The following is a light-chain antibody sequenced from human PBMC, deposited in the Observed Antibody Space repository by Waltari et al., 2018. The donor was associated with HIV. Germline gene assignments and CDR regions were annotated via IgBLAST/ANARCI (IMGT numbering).Light chain of an antibody. CDR3: QSYDSSLGDPDWV. CDR2: GDT. Sequence: QSVLTQPPSVSGAPGQRVTISCTGSSSNIGAGYGVYWYQHLPGTAPKLLIYGDTKRRSGVPDRLSVSKSGSSASLAIAGLQAEEEADDYCQSYDSSLGDPDWVFGGGTKLTVL. V-gene: IGLV1-40*01. J-gene: IGLJ3*02. CDR1: SSNIGAGYG.